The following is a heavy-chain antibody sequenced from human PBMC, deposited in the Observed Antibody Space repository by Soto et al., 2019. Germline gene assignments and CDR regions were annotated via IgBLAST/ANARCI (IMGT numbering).Heavy chain of an antibody. V-gene: IGHV4-4*02. CDR1: GGSISSTYW. D-gene: IGHD3-10*01. J-gene: IGHJ4*02. CDR2: IYHTGST. CDR3: ARRIIALEIFDY. Sequence: PSETLSLTCAVSGGSISSTYWWSWVRQPPGKGLEWIGEIYHTGSTNYNPSLKSRVTISVDKSKNLFSLKLKSVTAADTAVYYCARRIIALEIFDYWGQGTVDTVSS.